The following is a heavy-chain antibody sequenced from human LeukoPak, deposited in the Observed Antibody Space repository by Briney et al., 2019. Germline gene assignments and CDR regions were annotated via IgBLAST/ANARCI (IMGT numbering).Heavy chain of an antibody. V-gene: IGHV3-15*01. CDR3: TTDSQGYSYGRGVFDY. Sequence: PGGSLRLSCAASGFTFSNAWMSWVRQAPGKGLEWVGRIKSKTDGGTTDYAAPVKGRFTISRDDSRNTLYLQMNSLKTEDTAVYYCTTDSQGYSYGRGVFDYWGQGTLVTVSS. CDR2: IKSKTDGGTT. D-gene: IGHD5-18*01. J-gene: IGHJ4*02. CDR1: GFTFSNAW.